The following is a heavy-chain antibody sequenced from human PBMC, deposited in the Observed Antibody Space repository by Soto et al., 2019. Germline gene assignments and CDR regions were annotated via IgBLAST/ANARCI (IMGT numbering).Heavy chain of an antibody. V-gene: IGHV5-10-1*01. CDR3: GVQGRPDNSDDHQIIGYYAMDV. CDR1: GYNFTSYW. D-gene: IGHD3-22*01. Sequence: GESLKISFKGSGYNFTSYWIAWVRQMPGKGLEWMGRIDPSDSYTNYSPSFQGHVTISTDKSISTAYLQWSSLKASDTAIYYCGVQGRPDNSDDHQIIGYYAMDVWGQGTTVTVSS. J-gene: IGHJ6*02. CDR2: IDPSDSYT.